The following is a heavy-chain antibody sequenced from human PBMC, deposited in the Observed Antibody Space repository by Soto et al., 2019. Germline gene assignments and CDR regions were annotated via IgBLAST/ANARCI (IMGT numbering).Heavy chain of an antibody. CDR2: ITRDGDKI. D-gene: IGHD3-10*01. Sequence: EVQLVESGGGLVQPGGSLRLSCAASGFTFSNSAMHWVRQPPGEGLQYVASITRDGDKIQYADSVRARFTISRDNSKNTLFLQMGSRRPEDTAVYYCATGSEVWFGEFWRWGQGTLVIVSS. CDR1: GFTFSNSA. V-gene: IGHV3-64*07. J-gene: IGHJ4*02. CDR3: ATGSEVWFGEFWR.